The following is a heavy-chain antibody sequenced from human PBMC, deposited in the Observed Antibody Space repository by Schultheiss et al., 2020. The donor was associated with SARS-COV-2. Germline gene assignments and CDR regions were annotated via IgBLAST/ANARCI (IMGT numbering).Heavy chain of an antibody. V-gene: IGHV4-34*01. J-gene: IGHJ4*02. Sequence: SETLSLTCAVYGGSFSGYYWSWIRQPPGKGLEWIGEINQSGSTNYNPSLKRRVTISVDTSKNQFSLKLSSVTAADTAVYYCATAPYTSGWFDYWGRGTLVTVSS. CDR2: INQSGST. CDR1: GGSFSGYY. D-gene: IGHD6-19*01. CDR3: ATAPYTSGWFDY.